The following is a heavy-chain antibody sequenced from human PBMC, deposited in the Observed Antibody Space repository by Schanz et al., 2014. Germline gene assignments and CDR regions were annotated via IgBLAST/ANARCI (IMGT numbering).Heavy chain of an antibody. CDR2: MNSKTGNT. D-gene: IGHD3-16*01. CDR3: TKGRTFGR. CDR1: GGTFSSST. V-gene: IGHV1-8*01. J-gene: IGHJ4*02. Sequence: QVQLVQSGAEVKKPGSSVKVSCKASGGTFSSSTLTWVRQAPGQGLEWMGWMNSKTGNTGYAQRFQGRVTMTRNTSITTAYLELSSLRSGDTAVYYCTKGRTFGRWGQGTLVTVSS.